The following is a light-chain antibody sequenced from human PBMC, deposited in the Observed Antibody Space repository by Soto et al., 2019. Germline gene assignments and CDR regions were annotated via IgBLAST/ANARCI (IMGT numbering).Light chain of an antibody. J-gene: IGKJ5*01. CDR3: QKYNSGLIT. Sequence: DIQMTQSPSSLSASVGDRVTITCRASQVIGNYLAWYQQKPGKVPKLLIYGAYTLQSGVPPRFSGSGSGTDFTLTISSLQPEDVAIYYCQKYNSGLITFGQGTRLEIK. V-gene: IGKV1-27*01. CDR1: QVIGNY. CDR2: GAY.